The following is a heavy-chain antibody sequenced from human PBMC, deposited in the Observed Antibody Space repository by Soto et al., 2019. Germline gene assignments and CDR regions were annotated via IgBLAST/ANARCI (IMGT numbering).Heavy chain of an antibody. CDR3: ARGAYSGYAPKAVDF. CDR1: GGSVSSNEYY. Sequence: SETLSLTCTVSGGSVSSNEYYWTWIRQHPGKGLEWIGYIFYSGITFYSPSLRSRVTISADTSKNQFSLRLTSLTAADTAVYYCARGAYSGYAPKAVDFWGQGTLVTVSS. CDR2: IFYSGIT. J-gene: IGHJ4*02. V-gene: IGHV4-31*03. D-gene: IGHD5-12*01.